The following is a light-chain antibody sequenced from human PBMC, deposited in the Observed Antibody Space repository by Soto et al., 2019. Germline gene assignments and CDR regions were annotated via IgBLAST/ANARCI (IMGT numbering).Light chain of an antibody. Sequence: DIQMTQSPSTLSASVGDRVTITCRASQSINSWLAWYQQKPGKAPKLLIYKASSLESRAPSRFSGSGSGTEFTLTISSLQPDDFATYYCQQYDCYPLTFGGGTKVEVK. J-gene: IGKJ4*01. CDR2: KAS. CDR1: QSINSW. CDR3: QQYDCYPLT. V-gene: IGKV1-5*03.